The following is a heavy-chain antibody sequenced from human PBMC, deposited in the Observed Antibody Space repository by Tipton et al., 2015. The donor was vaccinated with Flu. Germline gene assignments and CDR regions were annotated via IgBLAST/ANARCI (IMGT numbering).Heavy chain of an antibody. CDR2: IFHSGST. Sequence: TLSLTCAVSGFSISSGYHWGWIRQPPGKGLEWIASIFHSGSTFYNPSLRSRVTMSVDTSKNQFSLNLSSVTAADTAVYFCARDGGYCASTSCYVPYWGQGTLVTVSS. CDR3: ARDGGYCASTSCYVPY. V-gene: IGHV4-38-2*02. J-gene: IGHJ4*02. D-gene: IGHD2-2*03. CDR1: GFSISSGYH.